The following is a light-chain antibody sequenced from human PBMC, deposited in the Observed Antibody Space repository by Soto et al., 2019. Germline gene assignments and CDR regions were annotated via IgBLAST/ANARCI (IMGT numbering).Light chain of an antibody. Sequence: QSALTQPASVSGSPGQSITISCTGTTSNVENYILVSWYQIQPGKAPKLMIYEATKRPSGDSNRLSGYKSGNTASLTISGLQAQDEAYYYCCSYAVSTTVIFGGGTKLTVL. V-gene: IGLV2-23*01. CDR1: TSNVENYIL. CDR3: CSYAVSTTVI. CDR2: EAT. J-gene: IGLJ2*01.